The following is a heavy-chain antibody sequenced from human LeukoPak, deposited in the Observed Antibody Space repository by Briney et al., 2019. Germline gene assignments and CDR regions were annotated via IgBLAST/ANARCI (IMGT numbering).Heavy chain of an antibody. Sequence: GESLKISCKGSGYSFTSYWIGWVRQMPGKGLEXXXXXXPGDSDTRYSPSFQGQVTISADKSISTAYLQWSSLKASDTAMYYCATPPITMVRGVIAGHWGQGTLVTVSS. D-gene: IGHD3-10*01. V-gene: IGHV5-51*01. CDR3: ATPPITMVRGVIAGH. CDR1: GYSFTSYW. CDR2: XXPGDSDT. J-gene: IGHJ4*02.